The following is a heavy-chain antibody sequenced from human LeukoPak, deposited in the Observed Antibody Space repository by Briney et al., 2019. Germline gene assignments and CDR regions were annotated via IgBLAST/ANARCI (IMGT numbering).Heavy chain of an antibody. CDR2: ISYDGSNK. CDR3: ARDLRTFGSGSLDY. D-gene: IGHD3-10*01. J-gene: IGHJ4*02. Sequence: QPGGSLRLSCAASGFTFSSYAMHWVRQAPGKGLEWVAVISYDGSNKYYADSVKGRFTISRDSSKNTLYLQMNSLRAEDTAVYYCARDLRTFGSGSLDYWGQGTLVTVSS. CDR1: GFTFSSYA. V-gene: IGHV3-30-3*01.